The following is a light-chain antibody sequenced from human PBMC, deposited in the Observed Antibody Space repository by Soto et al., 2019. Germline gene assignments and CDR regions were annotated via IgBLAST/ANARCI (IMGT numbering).Light chain of an antibody. V-gene: IGLV1-44*01. CDR2: SNN. CDR1: SSNIGSNT. Sequence: QSVLTQPPSASGTPGQRVTISCSGSSSNIGSNTVNWYQQLPGTAPKLLIYSNNQRPSGVPDRFSGYKSGTSASLAISGLQSEDEADYYCVAWDDSLNGRVVFGGGTKLTVL. CDR3: VAWDDSLNGRVV. J-gene: IGLJ2*01.